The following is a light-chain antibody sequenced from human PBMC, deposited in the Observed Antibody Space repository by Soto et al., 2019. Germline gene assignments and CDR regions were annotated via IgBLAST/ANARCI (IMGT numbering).Light chain of an antibody. V-gene: IGKV3-15*01. CDR3: QQYNDWPPKYT. Sequence: EIVMTQSPATLSVSPGERATLSCRASQSVSSNLAWYQQKPGQAPRLLIYDASTRATGIPARFSGSGSGTDFTLTISSLQSEDFAVYYCQQYNDWPPKYTFGQGTKLEIK. CDR1: QSVSSN. CDR2: DAS. J-gene: IGKJ2*01.